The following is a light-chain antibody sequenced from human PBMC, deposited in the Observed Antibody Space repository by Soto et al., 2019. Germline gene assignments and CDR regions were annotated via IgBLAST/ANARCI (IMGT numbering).Light chain of an antibody. J-gene: IGLJ3*02. CDR1: SSDIGAYNR. Sequence: QSALTQPPSVSGSPGQSVTISCTGTSSDIGAYNRVSWYQQTPGTSPKFIIYKVNYRPSGVPERFSGSKSGNTASLTISGLQAEDEAHYYCLAYRDISSWVLGGGTQLTVL. V-gene: IGLV2-18*02. CDR3: LAYRDISSWV. CDR2: KVN.